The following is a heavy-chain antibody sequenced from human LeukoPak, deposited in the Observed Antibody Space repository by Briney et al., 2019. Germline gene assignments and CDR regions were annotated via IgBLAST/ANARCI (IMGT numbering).Heavy chain of an antibody. Sequence: ASVKVSCKASGYPFIDYYLHGVRQSTGQGLEWMGCINPNTGDTNSAQNFQARVIMTRDTSITTAYMELSRLESDDTALYYCASKGAGHCYDASCMGSFDLWGQGTTVAVSS. D-gene: IGHD2-15*01. J-gene: IGHJ3*01. CDR1: GYPFIDYY. CDR3: ASKGAGHCYDASCMGSFDL. CDR2: INPNTGDT. V-gene: IGHV1-2*02.